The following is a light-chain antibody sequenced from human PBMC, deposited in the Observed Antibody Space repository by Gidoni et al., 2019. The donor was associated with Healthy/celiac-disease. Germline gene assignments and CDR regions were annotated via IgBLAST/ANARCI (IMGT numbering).Light chain of an antibody. CDR3: QQRSNWPPIT. J-gene: IGKJ5*01. CDR1: QSVSSY. V-gene: IGKV3-11*01. Sequence: EIVLTQSPATLSLSPGERATLSCRASQSVSSYLAWYQQKPGQAPRLLIYDASNRATGIPARLSGSGSGTDFTLTISSLEAEDFAVYYCQQRSNWPPITFXQXTRLEIK. CDR2: DAS.